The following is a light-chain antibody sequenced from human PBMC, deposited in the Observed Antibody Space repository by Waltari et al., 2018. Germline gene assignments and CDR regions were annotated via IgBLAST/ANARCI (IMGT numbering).Light chain of an antibody. CDR2: AAS. CDR3: QQSYTTPYT. V-gene: IGKV1-39*01. J-gene: IGKJ2*01. Sequence: DIQLTQSPSSLSASVGDRVTITCRASQSISSYLNWYQQKPGKAPKFLIYAASSLQSGVPSRFSGSRSGTDFTLTISSLQPEDFATYYCQQSYTTPYTFGQGTKVEIK. CDR1: QSISSY.